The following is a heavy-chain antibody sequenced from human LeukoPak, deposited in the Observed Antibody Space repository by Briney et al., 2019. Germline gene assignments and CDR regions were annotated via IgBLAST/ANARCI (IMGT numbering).Heavy chain of an antibody. D-gene: IGHD3-10*01. CDR2: IYTSGST. J-gene: IGHJ3*02. V-gene: IGHV4-4*07. Sequence: SETLSLTCTVSGGSISSYYWSWIRQPAGKGLEWIGRIYTSGSTNYNPSLKSRVAMSVDTSKNQFSLKLSSVTAADTAVYYCARDITMVRGVMADAFDIWGQGTMVTVSS. CDR1: GGSISSYY. CDR3: ARDITMVRGVMADAFDI.